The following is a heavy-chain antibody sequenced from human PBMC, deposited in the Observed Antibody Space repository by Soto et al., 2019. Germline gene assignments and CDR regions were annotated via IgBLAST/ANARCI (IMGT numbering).Heavy chain of an antibody. D-gene: IGHD2-2*01. V-gene: IGHV4-4*07. J-gene: IGHJ5*02. CDR3: ARDLYCSSTSCQVPHGGWFDP. CDR1: GGSISSYY. Sequence: SETLSLTCTVSGGSISSYYWSWIRQPAGKGLEWIGRIYTSGSTNYNPSLKSRVTMSVDTSKNQFSLKLSSVTAADTAVDYCARDLYCSSTSCQVPHGGWFDPWGQGTLVTVSS. CDR2: IYTSGST.